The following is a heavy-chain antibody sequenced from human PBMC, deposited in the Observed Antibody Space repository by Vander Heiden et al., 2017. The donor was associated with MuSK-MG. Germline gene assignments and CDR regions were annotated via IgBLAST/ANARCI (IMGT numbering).Heavy chain of an antibody. V-gene: IGHV4-34*01. CDR1: GGSFSGYY. D-gene: IGHD4-17*01. Sequence: QVQLQQWGAGLLKPSETLSLTCAVYGGSFSGYYWSWIRQPPGKGLEWIGEINHSGSTNYNPSLKSRVTISVDTSKNQFSLKLSSVTAADTAVYYCARTGDYGDYDAFDIWGQGTMVTVSS. J-gene: IGHJ3*02. CDR3: ARTGDYGDYDAFDI. CDR2: INHSGST.